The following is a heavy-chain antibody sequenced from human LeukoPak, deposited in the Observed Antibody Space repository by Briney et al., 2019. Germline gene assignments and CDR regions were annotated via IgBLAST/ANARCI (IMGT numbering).Heavy chain of an antibody. V-gene: IGHV3-20*01. Sequence: GGSLRLSCAASGFTFDDYGMSWIRQAPGKGLEWVSSINWNGGSTGYADSVKGRFTISRDNAKNSLYLQMNSLRAEDTALYHCARNLGYCSGGSCSLGAFDIWGQGTMVTVSS. D-gene: IGHD2-15*01. CDR1: GFTFDDYG. J-gene: IGHJ3*02. CDR3: ARNLGYCSGGSCSLGAFDI. CDR2: INWNGGST.